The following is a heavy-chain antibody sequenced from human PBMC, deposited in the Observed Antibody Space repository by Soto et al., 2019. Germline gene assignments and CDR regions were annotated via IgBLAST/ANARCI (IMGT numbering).Heavy chain of an antibody. D-gene: IGHD6-6*01. CDR3: AREVSSSATSRWFDP. Sequence: AGGSLRLSCAASGFTFSSYAMHWVRQAPGKGLEWVAVIPYDGSNKYYADSVKGRFTISRDNSKNTLYLQMNSLRAEDTAVYYCAREVSSSATSRWFDPWGQGTLVTVSS. J-gene: IGHJ5*02. V-gene: IGHV3-30-3*01. CDR2: IPYDGSNK. CDR1: GFTFSSYA.